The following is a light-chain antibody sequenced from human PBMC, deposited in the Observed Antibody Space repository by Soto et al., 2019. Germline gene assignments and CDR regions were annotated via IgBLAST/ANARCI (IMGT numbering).Light chain of an antibody. CDR1: SSNIGSNT. Sequence: QSVLTQPPSASGTPGQRVTISCSGSSSNIGSNTVNWYQQLPGTAPKLLIYSNNQRPSGVPDRFSGSKSGTSASLAISGLQSEDEADYYCAAWDDSLITFGGGTKLTVL. J-gene: IGLJ2*01. V-gene: IGLV1-44*01. CDR3: AAWDDSLIT. CDR2: SNN.